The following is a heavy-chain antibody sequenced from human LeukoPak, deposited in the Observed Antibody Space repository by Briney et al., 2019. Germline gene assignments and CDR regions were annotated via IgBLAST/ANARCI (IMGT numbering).Heavy chain of an antibody. CDR3: ARDRPGRYCSSTSCFIASPFDP. D-gene: IGHD2-2*01. CDR1: RGTFSSYA. Sequence: SVKVSFKASRGTFSSYAISWVRQAPGQGLEWMGGIIPIFGTPIYAQKFQGRVTITADEFTSTAYMELSSLRSEDTAVYYCARDRPGRYCSSTSCFIASPFDPWGQGTLVTVSS. J-gene: IGHJ5*02. CDR2: IIPIFGTP. V-gene: IGHV1-69*13.